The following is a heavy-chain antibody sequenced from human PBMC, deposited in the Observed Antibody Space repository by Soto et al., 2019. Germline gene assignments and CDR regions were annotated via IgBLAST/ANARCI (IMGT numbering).Heavy chain of an antibody. J-gene: IGHJ4*02. Sequence: QVQLVECGGGVVQPGKSLRLSCAASRFTFSSYAMDWVRQAPGKGLEWVAVISYDGSSKFYADSEGRFTISRDNSKNTLYLQMNSLRAEDTAVYYCTNGRRQQPPLDWGQGTLVTVSS. CDR1: RFTFSSYA. V-gene: IGHV3-30*04. CDR3: TNGRRQQPPLD. D-gene: IGHD6-13*01. CDR2: ISYDGSSK.